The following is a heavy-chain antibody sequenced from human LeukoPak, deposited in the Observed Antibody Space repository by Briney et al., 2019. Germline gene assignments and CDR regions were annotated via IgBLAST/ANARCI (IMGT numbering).Heavy chain of an antibody. CDR1: GFTFSSYA. CDR3: AELGITMIGGV. J-gene: IGHJ6*04. D-gene: IGHD3-10*02. CDR2: ISYDGSNK. V-gene: IGHV3-30*04. Sequence: GRSLRLSCAASGFTFSSYAMHWVRQAPGKGLEWVALISYDGSNKYFADSVKGRFTISRDNSKNTLYLQMNSLRADDTAVYYCAELGITMIGGVWGKGTTVTISS.